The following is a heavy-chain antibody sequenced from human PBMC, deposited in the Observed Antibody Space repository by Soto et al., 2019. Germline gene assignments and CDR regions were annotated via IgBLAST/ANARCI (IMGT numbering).Heavy chain of an antibody. CDR3: TIDRRELLGGFDY. CDR2: IRSKTDGGTT. D-gene: IGHD1-26*01. CDR1: GFTFSNAW. J-gene: IGHJ4*02. Sequence: EVRLVESGGGLVKPGGSLRLSCAASGFTFSNAWMSWVRQAPGKGLEWVGRIRSKTDGGTTDFAAPVKGRFTISRDDSKKTLYLQMNSLKTEDTAVYYCTIDRRELLGGFDYWGQGTLVTVSS. V-gene: IGHV3-15*01.